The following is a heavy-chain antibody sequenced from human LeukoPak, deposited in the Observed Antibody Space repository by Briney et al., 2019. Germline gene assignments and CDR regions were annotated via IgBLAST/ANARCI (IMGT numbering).Heavy chain of an antibody. CDR2: IYYSGSKT. V-gene: IGHV4-39*07. Sequence: KPPETLSLTCTVSGGSISSNGYCWGWIRQPPGKGLEWIGSIYYSGSKTFNNPSLKSRVSISVDTSKNQFSLKLSSVTAADTAVYYCVEYDSGSYRAYFDSWGQGILVPVSS. CDR3: VEYDSGSYRAYFDS. D-gene: IGHD3-10*01. J-gene: IGHJ4*02. CDR1: GGSISSNGYC.